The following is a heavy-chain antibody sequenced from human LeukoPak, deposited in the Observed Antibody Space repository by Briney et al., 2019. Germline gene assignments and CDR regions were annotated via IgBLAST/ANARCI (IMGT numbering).Heavy chain of an antibody. D-gene: IGHD6-6*01. CDR1: GYPFTSYG. Sequence: SVKVSCKASGYPFTSYGISWVRQAPGQGLEWMGGIIPIFGTANYAQKFQGRVTVTADESTSTAYMELSSLRSEDTAVYYCARGRYEQLIMDVWGQGTTVTVSS. CDR2: IIPIFGTA. V-gene: IGHV1-69*13. J-gene: IGHJ6*02. CDR3: ARGRYEQLIMDV.